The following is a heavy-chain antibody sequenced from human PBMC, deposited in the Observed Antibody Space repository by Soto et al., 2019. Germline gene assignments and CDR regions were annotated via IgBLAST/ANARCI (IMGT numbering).Heavy chain of an antibody. CDR1: GFTFSSYS. J-gene: IGHJ6*03. V-gene: IGHV3-21*01. D-gene: IGHD2-15*01. CDR2: ISSSSSYI. CDR3: ARNSIVVVVAATHYYYYMDV. Sequence: GGSLRLSCAASGFTFSSYSMNWVRQAPGKGLEWVSSISSSSSYIYYADSVKGRFTISSDNAKNSLYLQMNSLRAEDTAVYYCARNSIVVVVAATHYYYYMDVWGKGTTVTVSS.